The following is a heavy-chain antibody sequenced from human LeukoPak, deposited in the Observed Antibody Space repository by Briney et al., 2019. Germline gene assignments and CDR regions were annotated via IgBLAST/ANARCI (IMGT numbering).Heavy chain of an antibody. Sequence: GGSLRLSCAASGFTVSGNYMSWVRQAPGEGLEWVSVIDSGGSTHYADSVRGRFTISRDNSKNTLYLQMNSLRAEDTAVYYCARPAGMTVFEYFQHWGQGTRVTVSS. V-gene: IGHV3-53*01. CDR1: GFTVSGNY. J-gene: IGHJ1*01. CDR2: IDSGGST. CDR3: ARPAGMTVFEYFQH. D-gene: IGHD2-21*02.